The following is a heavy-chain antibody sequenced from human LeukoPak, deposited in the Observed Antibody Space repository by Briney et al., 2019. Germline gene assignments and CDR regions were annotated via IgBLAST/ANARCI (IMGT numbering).Heavy chain of an antibody. CDR3: AIGDFYYYNMDV. J-gene: IGHJ6*03. Sequence: PSETLSLTCTVSGGFISSSSYYWGWIRQPPGKGLEWIGSIYYSGSTYYNPSLKSRVTISVDTSKNQFSLKLSSVTAADTAVYYCAIGDFYYYNMDVWGKGTTVTMSS. V-gene: IGHV4-39*01. CDR1: GGFISSSSYY. CDR2: IYYSGST. D-gene: IGHD2-21*01.